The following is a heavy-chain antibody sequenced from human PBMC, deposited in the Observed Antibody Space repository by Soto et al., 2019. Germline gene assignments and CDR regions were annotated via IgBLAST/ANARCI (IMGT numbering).Heavy chain of an antibody. CDR2: IYTSGTT. V-gene: IGHV4-4*07. Sequence: PSETLSLTCTVSGGSISGYYWSWIRQPAGKGLEWLGRIYTSGTTNYNPSLKSRITMSVDTSKNQFSLKLSSVTVADTAVYYCARDIAAAGMEDWLDPWGQGTLVTVSA. J-gene: IGHJ5*02. D-gene: IGHD6-13*01. CDR1: GGSISGYY. CDR3: ARDIAAAGMEDWLDP.